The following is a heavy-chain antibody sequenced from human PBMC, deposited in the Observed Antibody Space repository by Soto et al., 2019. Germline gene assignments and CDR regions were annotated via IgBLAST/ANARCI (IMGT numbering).Heavy chain of an antibody. D-gene: IGHD3-22*01. CDR2: LSYDGRNK. J-gene: IGHJ6*02. CDR3: AKGSKFYDSTAHYRPAGIDV. CDR1: GFPFSGYG. Sequence: QVHLVESGGGVVQPGRSLRLSCAASGFPFSGYGIHWVRQAPGKGLEWVTVLSYDGRNKSYADSVKGRFTISRASAKNTLYLQPDSLRTEDTSVYYCAKGSKFYDSTAHYRPAGIDVWGQGTEVTVSS. V-gene: IGHV3-30*18.